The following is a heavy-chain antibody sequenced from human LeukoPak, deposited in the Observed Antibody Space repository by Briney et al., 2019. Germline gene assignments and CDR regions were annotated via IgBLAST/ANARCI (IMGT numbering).Heavy chain of an antibody. V-gene: IGHV1-8*01. CDR1: GYTFTSYD. CDR3: ARDAADYYGSGSYPGYFDY. Sequence: ASVKVSCKASGYTFTSYDINWVRQATGQGLEWMGWMNPNSGNTGYAQKFQGRVTMTRNTSISTAYMELSSLRSEDTAVYYCARDAADYYGSGSYPGYFDYWGQGTLVTVSS. J-gene: IGHJ4*02. D-gene: IGHD3-10*01. CDR2: MNPNSGNT.